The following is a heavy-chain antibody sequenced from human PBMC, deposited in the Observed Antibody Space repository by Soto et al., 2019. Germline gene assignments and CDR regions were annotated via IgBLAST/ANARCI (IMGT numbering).Heavy chain of an antibody. Sequence: QVQLVQSGAEEKKPGASVKVSCKASGYTFTSYAMHWVRQAPGQRLEWMGWINAGNGNTKYSQKFQGRVTITRDTCGSTAYMELSSLRSEDTAVYYCARSIVVVTALDYWGQGTLVTVSS. CDR1: GYTFTSYA. J-gene: IGHJ4*02. D-gene: IGHD2-21*02. CDR2: INAGNGNT. CDR3: ARSIVVVTALDY. V-gene: IGHV1-3*05.